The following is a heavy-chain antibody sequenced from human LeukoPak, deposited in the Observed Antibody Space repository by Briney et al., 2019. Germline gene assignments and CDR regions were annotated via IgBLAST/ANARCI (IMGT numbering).Heavy chain of an antibody. J-gene: IGHJ4*02. CDR2: INDSGST. Sequence: SETLSLTCAVYGGSFSGYYWSWIRQPPGKGLEWIGEINDSGSTNYNPSLKSRVTISVDTSKNQFSLKLSSVTAADTAVYYCARASYDYDSSGWVPFDYWGQGTLVTVSS. CDR3: ARASYDYDSSGWVPFDY. V-gene: IGHV4-34*01. D-gene: IGHD3-22*01. CDR1: GGSFSGYY.